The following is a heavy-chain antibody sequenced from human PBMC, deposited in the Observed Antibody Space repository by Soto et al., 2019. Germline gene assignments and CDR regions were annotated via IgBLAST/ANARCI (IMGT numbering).Heavy chain of an antibody. Sequence: QVQLVQSGAEVKKPGSSVKVSCKSSGGTFSNSPISWVRQAPGQGLERLGGVIPLFRTANYAQKFQGRVTITADKSTNTADMELSSLRSGDTSVYYCARSRFVVGVTEDYYGMDVWGQGTTVTVAS. V-gene: IGHV1-69*14. D-gene: IGHD2-15*01. CDR1: GGTFSNSP. J-gene: IGHJ6*02. CDR2: VIPLFRTA. CDR3: ARSRFVVGVTEDYYGMDV.